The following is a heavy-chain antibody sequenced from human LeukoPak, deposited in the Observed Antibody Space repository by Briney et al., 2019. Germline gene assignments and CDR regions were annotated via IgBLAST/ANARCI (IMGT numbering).Heavy chain of an antibody. CDR2: ISWNSDRK. D-gene: IGHD3-10*01. Sequence: PGRSLRLSCAASGFTFDDYAMHWVWQAPGKGLEWVSGISWNSDRKAYADSVKGRFTISRDNAKNSLYLQMNSLRTEDTALYYCAKDQAHYYGSGSDNWLDPWGQGTLVTVSS. J-gene: IGHJ5*02. V-gene: IGHV3-9*01. CDR3: AKDQAHYYGSGSDNWLDP. CDR1: GFTFDDYA.